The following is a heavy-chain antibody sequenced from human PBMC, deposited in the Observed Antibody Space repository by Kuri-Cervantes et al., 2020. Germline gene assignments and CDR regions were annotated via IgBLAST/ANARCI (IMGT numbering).Heavy chain of an antibody. CDR3: AKDKRFLDI. V-gene: IGHV3-23*01. CDR2: ISGSGGST. Sequence: GESLKISCAASGFTFSSYAMSWVRQAPGKGLEWVSAISGSGGSTYYADSVKGRFTISRDNSKNTLYLQMNSLRAEDTAVYYCAKDKRFLDIWGQGTMVTVSS. J-gene: IGHJ3*02. D-gene: IGHD3-16*01. CDR1: GFTFSSYA.